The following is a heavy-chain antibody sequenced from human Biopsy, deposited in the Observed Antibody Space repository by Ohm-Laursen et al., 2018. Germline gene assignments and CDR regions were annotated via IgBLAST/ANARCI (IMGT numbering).Heavy chain of an antibody. Sequence: SETLSLTCTVSGDSISRSYWSWIRQSPGKGLEWVGHIFDRGTTNYNPSLKSRVTMSVDTSKKQFSLRMTSVTAADTAVYYCAHGSGSYYKWDFWGRGTLVTVSS. CDR2: IFDRGTT. CDR1: GDSISRSY. V-gene: IGHV4-59*08. CDR3: AHGSGSYYKWDF. D-gene: IGHD3-10*01. J-gene: IGHJ4*02.